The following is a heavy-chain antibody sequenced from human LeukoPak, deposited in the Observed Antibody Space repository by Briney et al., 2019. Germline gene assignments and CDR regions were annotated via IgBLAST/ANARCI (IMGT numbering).Heavy chain of an antibody. CDR3: ARAPTTVVTPSYFDY. Sequence: SETLSLTCTVSGGSISSGCYYWSWIRQHPGKGLEWLGYITNSGSTYYNPSLKSRVTISVDTSKNQFSLKLSSVSAADTAVYYCARAPTTVVTPSYFDYWGQGALVTVSS. D-gene: IGHD4-23*01. CDR1: GGSISSGCYY. V-gene: IGHV4-31*03. CDR2: ITNSGST. J-gene: IGHJ4*02.